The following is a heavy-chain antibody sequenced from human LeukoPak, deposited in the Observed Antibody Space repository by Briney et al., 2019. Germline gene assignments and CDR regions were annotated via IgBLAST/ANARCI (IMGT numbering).Heavy chain of an antibody. Sequence: ASVKVSCKASGYTFTSYGISWVRQAPGQGLEWMGWISAYNGNTNYAQKLQGRVTMTTDTSTSTAYMELRSLRSDDTAVYYCARVSDSSGYYSLYDNWFDPWGQGTLVAVSS. CDR2: ISAYNGNT. J-gene: IGHJ5*02. CDR1: GYTFTSYG. CDR3: ARVSDSSGYYSLYDNWFDP. V-gene: IGHV1-18*01. D-gene: IGHD3-22*01.